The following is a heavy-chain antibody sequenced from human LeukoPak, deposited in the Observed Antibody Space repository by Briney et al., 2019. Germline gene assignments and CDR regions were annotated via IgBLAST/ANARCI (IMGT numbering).Heavy chain of an antibody. V-gene: IGHV3-33*01. J-gene: IGHJ3*02. CDR3: ARVDYDSSGYYPTHAFDI. D-gene: IGHD3-22*01. CDR1: GFTFSSYG. CDR2: IWYDGSNK. Sequence: GGSLRLSCAASGFTFSSYGMHWVRQAPGKGLEWVAVIWYDGSNKYYADSVKGRFTISRDNSKNTLYLQMNSLRAEDTAVYYCARVDYDSSGYYPTHAFDIWGQGTMVTVSS.